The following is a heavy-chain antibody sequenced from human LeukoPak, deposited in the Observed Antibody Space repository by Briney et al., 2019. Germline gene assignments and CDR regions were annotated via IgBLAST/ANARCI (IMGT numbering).Heavy chain of an antibody. CDR2: IYETGST. CDR3: ARQDRGDDPYFDH. V-gene: IGHV4-39*01. D-gene: IGHD5-12*01. J-gene: IGHJ4*02. Sequence: SETLSLACTVSDDSISTSTYFWGWIRQPPGKGLEWIGSIYETGSTNYNPSPKSRVTISVDTSKNHFFLELSSVTAADTAVYYCARQDRGDDPYFDHWGQGTLVTVSS. CDR1: DDSISTSTYF.